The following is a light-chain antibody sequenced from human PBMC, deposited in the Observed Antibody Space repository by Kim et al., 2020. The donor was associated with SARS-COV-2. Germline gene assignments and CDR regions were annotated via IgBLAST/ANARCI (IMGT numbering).Light chain of an antibody. Sequence: QLVLTQSPSASASLGASVKLTCTLSSGHSSYAIAWHQQQPEKGPRYLMKLNSDGSHSKGDGIPDRFSGSSSGAERYLTISSLQSEDEADYYCQTWALASWVFGGGTQLTVL. J-gene: IGLJ3*02. CDR2: LNSDGSH. CDR3: QTWALASWV. V-gene: IGLV4-69*01. CDR1: SGHSSYA.